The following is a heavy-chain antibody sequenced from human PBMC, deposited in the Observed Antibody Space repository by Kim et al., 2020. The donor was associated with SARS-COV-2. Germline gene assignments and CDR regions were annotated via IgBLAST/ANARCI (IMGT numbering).Heavy chain of an antibody. CDR2: IYYSGST. Sequence: SETLSLTCTVSGVSISSYYWSWIRQPPGKGLEWIGYIYYSGSTNYNPSLKSRVTISVDTSKNQFSLKLSSVTAADTAVYYCARVQPEGDYYDRPLGTDWFDPWGQGTLVTVSS. D-gene: IGHD3-22*01. J-gene: IGHJ5*02. V-gene: IGHV4-59*01. CDR1: GVSISSYY. CDR3: ARVQPEGDYYDRPLGTDWFDP.